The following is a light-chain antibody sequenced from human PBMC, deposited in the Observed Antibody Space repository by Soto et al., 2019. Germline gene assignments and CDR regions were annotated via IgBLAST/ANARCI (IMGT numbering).Light chain of an antibody. CDR1: QSISDY. V-gene: IGKV1-39*01. CDR3: QQSRSAPFT. Sequence: DIQMTQSPFSLSASLGDRVTITCRASQSISDYLNWYQQKPGKGPQLLMFAASSLQVGVPSRVSGSGSGTDFTLTISILQPEDFATYFCQQSRSAPFTFGPGTTVDIK. CDR2: AAS. J-gene: IGKJ3*01.